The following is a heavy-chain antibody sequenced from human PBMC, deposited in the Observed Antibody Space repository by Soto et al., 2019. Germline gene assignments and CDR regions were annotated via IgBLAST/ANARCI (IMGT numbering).Heavy chain of an antibody. CDR2: IWNDGTNK. D-gene: IGHD5-12*01. CDR3: ARDAVLYSGYELDNWFDP. J-gene: IGHJ5*02. CDR1: GFTFSSYG. Sequence: PGGSLRLSCAASGFTFSSYGMHWVRQAPGKGLEWVAVIWNDGTNKYYGDSVKGRCTVSRDNSKNMLYLQMNSLRGEDTAVYYCARDAVLYSGYELDNWFDPWGQGTAVTVSS. V-gene: IGHV3-33*01.